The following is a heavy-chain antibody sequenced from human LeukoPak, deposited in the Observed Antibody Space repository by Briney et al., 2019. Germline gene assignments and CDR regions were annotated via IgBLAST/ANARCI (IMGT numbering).Heavy chain of an antibody. V-gene: IGHV1-69-2*01. J-gene: IGHJ5*02. CDR3: ATTMVRGVIRFDP. CDR2: VDPEDGET. Sequence: ATEKISCKVSGYTFTDYYMHWVQQAPGKGLEWMGLVDPEDGETIYAEKFQGRVTITADTSTDTAYMELSSLRSEDTAVYYCATTMVRGVIRFDPWGQGTLVTVSS. D-gene: IGHD3-10*01. CDR1: GYTFTDYY.